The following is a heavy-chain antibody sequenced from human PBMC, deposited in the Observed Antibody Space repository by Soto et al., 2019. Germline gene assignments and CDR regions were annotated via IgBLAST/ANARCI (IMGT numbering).Heavy chain of an antibody. V-gene: IGHV4-34*01. CDR3: ARGSNIVVVVAATRDRSYYGMDV. CDR2: INHSGST. CDR1: GGSFSGYY. J-gene: IGHJ6*02. D-gene: IGHD2-15*01. Sequence: SETLSLTCAVYGGSFSGYYWSWIRQPPGKGLEWIGEINHSGSTNYNPSLKSRVTISVDTSKNQFSLKLSSVTAADTAVYYCARGSNIVVVVAATRDRSYYGMDVWGQGTTVTVSS.